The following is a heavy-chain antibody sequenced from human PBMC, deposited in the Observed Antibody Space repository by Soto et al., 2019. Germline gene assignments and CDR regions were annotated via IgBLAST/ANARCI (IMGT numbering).Heavy chain of an antibody. J-gene: IGHJ6*02. CDR3: AKDLAARNYGMDV. Sequence: QVQLVESGGGVVQPGRSLRLSCAASGFTFSSYGMHWVRQAPGKGLEWVAVISYDGSNKYYADSVKGRFTISRDNSKNTLYLQMNSLRAEDTAVYYRAKDLAARNYGMDVWGQGTTVTVSS. CDR2: ISYDGSNK. CDR1: GFTFSSYG. D-gene: IGHD6-25*01. V-gene: IGHV3-30*18.